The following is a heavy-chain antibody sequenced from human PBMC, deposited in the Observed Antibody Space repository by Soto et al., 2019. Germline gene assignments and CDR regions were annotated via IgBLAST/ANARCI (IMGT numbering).Heavy chain of an antibody. J-gene: IGHJ5*02. V-gene: IGHV4-30-4*01. CDR1: GGSISSGDYY. CDR3: ARGGPRWGGWFDP. Sequence: QVQLQESGPGLVKPSQTLSLTCTVSGGSISSGDYYWSWIRQPPGKGLEWIGYIYYSGSTYNNPSLKSRVTISVDTSKNQFSLKLSSVTAADTAVYYCARGGPRWGGWFDPWGQGTLVTVSS. D-gene: IGHD3-16*01. CDR2: IYYSGST.